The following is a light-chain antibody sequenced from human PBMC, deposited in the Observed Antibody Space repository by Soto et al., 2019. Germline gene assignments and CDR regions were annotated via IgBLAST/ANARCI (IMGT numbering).Light chain of an antibody. CDR1: QTVRNKY. CDR2: DAS. J-gene: IGKJ4*01. V-gene: IGKV3-20*01. CDR3: QQFSSYPLT. Sequence: TKNRSTLSVSPRERTTLSCRASQTVRNKYLAWYQQKPGQAPRLLIYDASSRATGIPDRFSGGGSGTDFTLTISRLEPEDCAVYYCQQFSSYPLTFGGGTKVDI.